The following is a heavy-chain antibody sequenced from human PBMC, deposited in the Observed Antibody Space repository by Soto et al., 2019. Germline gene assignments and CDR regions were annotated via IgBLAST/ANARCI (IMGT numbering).Heavy chain of an antibody. CDR1: GYSFTSYL. Sequence: PGESLKICCKGSGYSFTSYLSSWVRQTPGKGLEWMGRIDPSDSYTNYSPSFQGHVTISADKSISTAYLQWSSLKASDTAMYYCARQVGRRFYYYGMDVWGQGTTVTVSS. D-gene: IGHD2-15*01. V-gene: IGHV5-10-1*01. CDR2: IDPSDSYT. CDR3: ARQVGRRFYYYGMDV. J-gene: IGHJ6*02.